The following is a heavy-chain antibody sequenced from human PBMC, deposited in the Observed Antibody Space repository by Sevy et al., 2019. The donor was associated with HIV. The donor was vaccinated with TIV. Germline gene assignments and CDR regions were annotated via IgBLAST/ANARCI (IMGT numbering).Heavy chain of an antibody. Sequence: GGSLRLSCAASGFNFSSYWMSWVRQAPGKGLEWVANIKQDGSGKYYVDSVKGRFTISRDNAKISLYLQMNSLRAEDTAVYYCAREPASSGWYGYWGQGTLVTVSS. CDR2: IKQDGSGK. V-gene: IGHV3-7*01. CDR1: GFNFSSYW. CDR3: AREPASSGWYGY. J-gene: IGHJ4*02. D-gene: IGHD6-19*01.